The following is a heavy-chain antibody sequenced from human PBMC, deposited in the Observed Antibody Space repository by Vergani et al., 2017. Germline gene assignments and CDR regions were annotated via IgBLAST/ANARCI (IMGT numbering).Heavy chain of an antibody. CDR1: GGSISAGYYF. D-gene: IGHD2-15*01. CDR2: ISASGNA. J-gene: IGHJ3*01. Sequence: QVQLQASGPGRVKPSQTLSLTCTMSGGSISAGYYFWSWIRQPAGKGLEWLGHISASGNASHSPSLKTRVSMSVDTSKNQFSLTVTSVTAADTAIYFCARRSGGYYSGGKVHPLRRAFDVWVHGTVVTVSS. CDR3: ARRSGGYYSGGKVHPLRRAFDV. V-gene: IGHV4-61*02.